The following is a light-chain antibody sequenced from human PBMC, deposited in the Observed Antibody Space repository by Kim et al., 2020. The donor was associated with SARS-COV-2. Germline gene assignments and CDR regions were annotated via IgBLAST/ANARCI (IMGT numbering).Light chain of an antibody. V-gene: IGLV3-1*01. CDR2: QDS. CDR1: KLGDKY. Sequence: SYELTQPPSVSVSPGQTASITCSGDKLGDKYACWYQQKPGQFPVLVIYQDSKRPPRIPERFSGSNSGNTATLTISGTQAMDEADYYCQAWDSSTAVVFGGGTQLTV. J-gene: IGLJ2*01. CDR3: QAWDSSTAVV.